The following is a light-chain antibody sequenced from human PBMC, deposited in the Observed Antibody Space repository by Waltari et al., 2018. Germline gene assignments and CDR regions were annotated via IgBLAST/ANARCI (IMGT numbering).Light chain of an antibody. Sequence: QSALTQPASLSGSPGQSITISCAGTKNDIGTYNFVSWFQQFPGQAPKLIVSEATKRPSGVSDRFSGSKPGNTASLTISGLQAEDEADYYCCSYAGGSRVIFGGGTKLTVL. V-gene: IGLV2-23*01. CDR1: KNDIGTYNF. J-gene: IGLJ2*01. CDR3: CSYAGGSRVI. CDR2: EAT.